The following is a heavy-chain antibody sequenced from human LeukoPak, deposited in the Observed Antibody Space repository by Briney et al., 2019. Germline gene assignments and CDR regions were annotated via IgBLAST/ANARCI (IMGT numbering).Heavy chain of an antibody. CDR1: GGTFSSYA. CDR2: IIPILGIA. CDR3: ARVRGGSKVATIDSFDY. Sequence: SVKVSCKASGGTFSSYAISWVRQAPGQGLEWMGRIIPILGIANYAQKFQGRVTINADKSTSTAYMELSSLRSEDTAVYYCARVRGGSKVATIDSFDYWGQGTLVTVSS. D-gene: IGHD5-12*01. J-gene: IGHJ4*02. V-gene: IGHV1-69*04.